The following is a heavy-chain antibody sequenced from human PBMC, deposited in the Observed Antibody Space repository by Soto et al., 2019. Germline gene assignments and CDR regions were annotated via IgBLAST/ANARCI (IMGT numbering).Heavy chain of an antibody. D-gene: IGHD3-10*01. CDR1: RGTFSSYS. J-gene: IGHJ6*02. Sequence: SVKVSCKASRGTFSSYSISWAQQAPGKGLEWMGGIIPIFGTANYAQKFQGRVTIPADESTSTAYMELSSLRSEDTAVYYCAREYPMVRRSASGMDVWGQGTTVTVSS. V-gene: IGHV1-69*13. CDR2: IIPIFGTA. CDR3: AREYPMVRRSASGMDV.